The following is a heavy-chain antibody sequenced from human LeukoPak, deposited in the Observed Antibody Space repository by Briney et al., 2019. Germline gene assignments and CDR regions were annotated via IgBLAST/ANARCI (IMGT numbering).Heavy chain of an antibody. J-gene: IGHJ4*02. CDR3: ATYYGSGSHRDY. CDR2: IFPGDSDT. V-gene: IGHV5-51*01. D-gene: IGHD3-10*01. Sequence: GESLKISCKGSGYSFTNYWIGWVRQMPGKGLEWMGIIFPGDSDTRYRPPFQGQVTISADKSISTAYLQWNSLEASDTAMYYCATYYGSGSHRDYWGQGTLVTVSS. CDR1: GYSFTNYW.